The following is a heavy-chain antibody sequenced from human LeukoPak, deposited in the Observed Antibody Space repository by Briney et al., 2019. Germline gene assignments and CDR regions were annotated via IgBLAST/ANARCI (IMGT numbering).Heavy chain of an antibody. CDR1: VGTFSSYA. V-gene: IGHV1-69*13. CDR2: IIPIFGTA. CDR3: ARDKGIAAAGTT. Sequence: SVKVSCKASVGTFSSYAISWVRQAPGQGLEWMGGIIPIFGTANYAQKFQGRVTITADESTGTAYMELSSLRSEDTAVYYCARDKGIAAAGTTWGQGTLVTVSS. D-gene: IGHD6-13*01. J-gene: IGHJ5*02.